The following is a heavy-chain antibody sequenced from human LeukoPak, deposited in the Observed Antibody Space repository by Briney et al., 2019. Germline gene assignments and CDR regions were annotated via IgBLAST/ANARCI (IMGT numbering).Heavy chain of an antibody. Sequence: ASVKVSCKASGYTFTSYDINWVRQATGQGLEWMGWMNPNTGNTGYAQKFQGRVTMTRNTSISTAYMELSSLRSEDTAVYYCTRVWGYSNGRDYWGQGTLVTVSS. J-gene: IGHJ4*02. CDR2: MNPNTGNT. CDR1: GYTFTSYD. V-gene: IGHV1-8*01. D-gene: IGHD6-25*01. CDR3: TRVWGYSNGRDY.